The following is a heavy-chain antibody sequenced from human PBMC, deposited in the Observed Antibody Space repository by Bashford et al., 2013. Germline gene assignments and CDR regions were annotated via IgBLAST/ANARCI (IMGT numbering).Heavy chain of an antibody. Sequence: VASVKVSCKASGGTFSNYAISWVRQAPGQGLEWMGGIIPIVGIPNYAQTFQGRVAITADEATTTAYMELSSLRSEDTAIYYCVRDHYTSSSWGQGTLVTVSS. CDR2: IIPIVGIP. D-gene: IGHD3-3*01. CDR3: VRDHYTSSS. J-gene: IGHJ5*02. V-gene: IGHV1-69*10. CDR1: GGTFSNYA.